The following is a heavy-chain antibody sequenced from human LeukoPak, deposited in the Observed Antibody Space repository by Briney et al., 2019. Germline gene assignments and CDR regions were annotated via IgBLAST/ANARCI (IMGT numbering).Heavy chain of an antibody. CDR1: GFTFSSYW. J-gene: IGHJ6*02. Sequence: GSLRLSCAASGFTFSSYWMSWVRQAPGKGLMWVSQINSDGSATSCADPVKGRCTISRDNAKNMLYLEMNSLRVEDTAVYFCTRVHGLDVWGQGTTVTVSS. V-gene: IGHV3-74*01. CDR3: TRVHGLDV. CDR2: INSDGSAT.